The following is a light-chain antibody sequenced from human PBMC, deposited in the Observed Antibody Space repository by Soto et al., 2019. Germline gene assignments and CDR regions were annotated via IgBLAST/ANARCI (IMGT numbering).Light chain of an antibody. CDR2: WAS. CDR1: QSVLYSSNHKNY. CDR3: QQYYTTPWT. V-gene: IGKV4-1*01. J-gene: IGKJ1*01. Sequence: DIVMTQSPDSLAVSLGERATINCKSSQSVLYSSNHKNYLAWYQQKPGQPPKALIYWASTRESGVPDRFSGSGSGTDFTLTISSLQAEDVAVYYCQQYYTTPWTFGQGTKVDIK.